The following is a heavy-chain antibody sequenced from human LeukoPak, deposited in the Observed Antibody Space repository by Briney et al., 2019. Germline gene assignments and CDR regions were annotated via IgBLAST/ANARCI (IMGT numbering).Heavy chain of an antibody. Sequence: GESLKISCKGSGYSFTSYWICWVRPMAGKGLEWAGIIYPGDSDTRYSPSVQGQVTISADKSISTAYLQWSSLKASDTAMYYCARQIAAAGTESFDYWGQGTLVTVSS. CDR2: IYPGDSDT. CDR3: ARQIAAAGTESFDY. V-gene: IGHV5-51*01. D-gene: IGHD6-13*01. CDR1: GYSFTSYW. J-gene: IGHJ4*02.